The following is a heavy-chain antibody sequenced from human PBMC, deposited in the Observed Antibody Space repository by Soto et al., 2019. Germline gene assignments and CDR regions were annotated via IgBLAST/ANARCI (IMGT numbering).Heavy chain of an antibody. V-gene: IGHV3-15*01. CDR2: IKSRADGETT. J-gene: IGHJ4*02. D-gene: IGHD6-13*01. CDR1: GFTFNNAW. Sequence: EVQLVDFGGGLVQPGGSLRLSWAASGFTFNNAWLSWVRQAPGKVLYWVGRIKSRADGETTDYAAPVKGRFTISRDDSKDMLYLQMNCLKTEDTDVYYCTTCLAQQLVVFDYWGQGAMLTVSS. CDR3: TTCLAQQLVVFDY.